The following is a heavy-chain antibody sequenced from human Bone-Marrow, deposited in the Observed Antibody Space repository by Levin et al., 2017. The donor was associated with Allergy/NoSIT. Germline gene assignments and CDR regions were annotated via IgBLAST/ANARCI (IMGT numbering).Heavy chain of an antibody. D-gene: IGHD5-12*01. V-gene: IGHV4-39*01. CDR3: AHWNSDYEGFTY. J-gene: IGHJ4*02. CDR1: GGSIISSTYY. CDR2: IYYSGTT. Sequence: SETLSLTCTVTGGSIISSTYYWGWIRQPPGKGLEWIANIYYSGTTYYNPSLKSRATISVDTSKNRFSLKLSSVTAADTAVYYCAHWNSDYEGFTYWGQGPLVTVSS.